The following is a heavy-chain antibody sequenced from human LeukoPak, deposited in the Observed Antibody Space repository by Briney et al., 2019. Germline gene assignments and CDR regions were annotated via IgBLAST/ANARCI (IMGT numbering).Heavy chain of an antibody. CDR3: ASEVVTPVHFLDY. Sequence: GGSLRLSCAASGFTFSSYSMNWVRQAPGKGLEWVSSISSSSSYIYYADSVKGRFTISRDNAKNSLYLQMNSLRADDTAVYYCASEVVTPVHFLDYWGQGTLVTVSS. J-gene: IGHJ4*02. CDR2: ISSSSSYI. D-gene: IGHD4-23*01. CDR1: GFTFSSYS. V-gene: IGHV3-21*01.